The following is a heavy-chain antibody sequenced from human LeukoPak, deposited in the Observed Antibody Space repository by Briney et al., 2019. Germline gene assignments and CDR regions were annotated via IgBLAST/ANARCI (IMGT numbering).Heavy chain of an antibody. CDR1: GFTFSSYT. D-gene: IGHD5-24*01. Sequence: GGSLRLSCAVSGFTFSSYTMNWVRQAPGKGLEWVSSISSSSIYIYYADSVKGRFTISRDNAKNSLYLQMNSLRAEDTAVYYWASPRDGYKSIHYGGKEPLVTVPS. CDR3: ASPRDGYKSIHY. V-gene: IGHV3-21*01. J-gene: IGHJ4*02. CDR2: ISSSSIYI.